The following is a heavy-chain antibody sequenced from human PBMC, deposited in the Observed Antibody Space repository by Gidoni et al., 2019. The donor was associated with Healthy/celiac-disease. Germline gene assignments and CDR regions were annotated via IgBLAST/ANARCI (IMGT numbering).Heavy chain of an antibody. J-gene: IGHJ4*02. D-gene: IGHD3-3*01. V-gene: IGHV1-18*01. CDR2: ISAYNGNT. CDR3: ARASHLRFLEWLSVDY. CDR1: GYTFPSYG. Sequence: QVQLVQSGAEVKKPGASVKVSCKASGYTFPSYGISWVRPAPGQGLEWMGWISAYNGNTNYAQKLQGRVTMTTDTSTSTAYMELRSLRSDDTAVYYCARASHLRFLEWLSVDYWGQGTLVTVSS.